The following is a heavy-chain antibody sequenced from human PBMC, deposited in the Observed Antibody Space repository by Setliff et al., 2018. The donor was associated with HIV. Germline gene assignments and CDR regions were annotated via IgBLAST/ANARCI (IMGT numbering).Heavy chain of an antibody. CDR1: GYTLSELS. CDR3: ATKVYCTNGVCLDAFDI. D-gene: IGHD2-8*01. J-gene: IGHJ3*02. CDR2: FDPEDGQR. Sequence: ASVKVSCKVSGYTLSELSRHWVRQGPGKGLEWMGGFDPEDGQRIYAQKFQGRVTMTEDTSTDTAYMELSSLSFEDTAVYYCATKVYCTNGVCLDAFDIWGQGTMVTVSS. V-gene: IGHV1-24*01.